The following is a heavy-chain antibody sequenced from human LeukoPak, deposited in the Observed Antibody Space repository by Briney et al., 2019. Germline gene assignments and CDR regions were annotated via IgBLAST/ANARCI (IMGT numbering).Heavy chain of an antibody. D-gene: IGHD3-16*01. CDR3: ARVLRETFYYYYYYMDV. CDR1: GFTVSSNY. J-gene: IGHJ6*03. Sequence: GGSLRLSCAASGFTVSSNYMSWVRQAPGKGLEWVSVIYSGGSTYYADSVKGRFTISRDNSKNTLYLQMNSLRAEDTAVYYCARVLRETFYYYYYYMDVWGKGTTVTISS. V-gene: IGHV3-53*01. CDR2: IYSGGST.